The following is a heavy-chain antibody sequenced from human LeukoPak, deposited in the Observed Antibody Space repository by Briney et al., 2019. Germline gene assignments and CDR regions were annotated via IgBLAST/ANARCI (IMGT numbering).Heavy chain of an antibody. CDR1: GYTFTSYG. CDR3: ARVTQTDYDFDY. Sequence: ASVKVSCKASGYTFTSYGISWVRQAPGQGLEWMGWISAYNGNTDYAQKLQGRVTMTTDTSTSTAYMELRSLRSDDTAVYYCARVTQTDYDFDYWGQGALVTVSS. CDR2: ISAYNGNT. V-gene: IGHV1-18*01. D-gene: IGHD4-17*01. J-gene: IGHJ4*02.